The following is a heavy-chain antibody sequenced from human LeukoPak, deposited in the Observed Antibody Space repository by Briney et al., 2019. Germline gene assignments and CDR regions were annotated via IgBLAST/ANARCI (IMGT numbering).Heavy chain of an antibody. CDR2: IRSKAYGGTT. CDR1: GFTFGDYA. D-gene: IGHD3-22*01. CDR3: TREQYYYDSRGYYYDDY. V-gene: IGHV3-49*03. J-gene: IGHJ4*02. Sequence: GGSLRLSCTASGFTFGDYAMSWFRQAPGKGLEWVGFIRSKAYGGTTEYAASVKGRFTISRDDSKSIAYLQMNSLKTEDTAVYYCTREQYYYDSRGYYYDDYWGQGTLVTVSS.